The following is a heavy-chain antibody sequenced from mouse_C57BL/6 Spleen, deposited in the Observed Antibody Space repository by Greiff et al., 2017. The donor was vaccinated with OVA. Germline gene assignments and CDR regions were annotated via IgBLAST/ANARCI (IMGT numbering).Heavy chain of an antibody. V-gene: IGHV5-17*01. J-gene: IGHJ4*01. CDR2: ISSGSSTI. CDR1: GFTFSDYG. D-gene: IGHD4-1*01. Sequence: EVQRVESGGGLVKPGGSLKLSCAASGFTFSDYGMHWFRQAPAKGLEWVAYISSGSSTIYYADTVKGRFTISRDNAKNTLFLQMTSLRSEDTAMYYCASGWDDAMDYWGQGTSVTVSS. CDR3: ASGWDDAMDY.